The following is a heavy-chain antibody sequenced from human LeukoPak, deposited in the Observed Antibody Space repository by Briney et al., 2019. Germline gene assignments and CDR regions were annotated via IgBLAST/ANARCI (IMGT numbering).Heavy chain of an antibody. D-gene: IGHD1-14*01. CDR1: GFTFNSYW. CDR3: TRVEPTKSDDC. V-gene: IGHV3-7*01. Sequence: QSGGSLRLSCAASGFTFNSYWMSWVRQAPGKGLEWVANIKQDGTEKHYADSVKGRFTISRDNVENSLYLEMNSLTDDDTALYYCTRVEPTKSDDCWGQGTLVTVSS. J-gene: IGHJ4*02. CDR2: IKQDGTEK.